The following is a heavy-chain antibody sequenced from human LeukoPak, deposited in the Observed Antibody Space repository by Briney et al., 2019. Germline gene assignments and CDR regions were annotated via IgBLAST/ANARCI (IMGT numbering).Heavy chain of an antibody. Sequence: ASVKVSCKASGYTFTGYYMHWVRQAPGQGLEWMGWINPNSGGTNYAQKFQGRVTMTRDTSISTAYMELSRLRSDDTAVYYCARGEPLDYTYYYDSSGSPPRAFDIWGQGTMVTVSS. CDR2: INPNSGGT. CDR3: ARGEPLDYTYYYDSSGSPPRAFDI. D-gene: IGHD3-22*01. CDR1: GYTFTGYY. V-gene: IGHV1-2*02. J-gene: IGHJ3*02.